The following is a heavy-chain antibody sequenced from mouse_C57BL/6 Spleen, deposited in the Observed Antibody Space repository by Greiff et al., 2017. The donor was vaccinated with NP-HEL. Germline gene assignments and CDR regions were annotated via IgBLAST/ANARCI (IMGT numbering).Heavy chain of an antibody. CDR2: IYPGSGST. CDR1: GYTFTSYW. J-gene: IGHJ2*01. Sequence: QVHVKQPGAELVKPGASVKMSCKASGYTFTSYWITWVKQRPGQGLEWIGDIYPGSGSTNYNEKFKSKATLTVDTSSSTAYMQLSSLTSEDSAVYYCARQHSSGPLFDYWGQGTTLTVSS. CDR3: ARQHSSGPLFDY. D-gene: IGHD3-2*02. V-gene: IGHV1-55*01.